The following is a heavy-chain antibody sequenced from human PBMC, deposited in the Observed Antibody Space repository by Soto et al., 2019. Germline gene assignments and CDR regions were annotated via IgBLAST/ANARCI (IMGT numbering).Heavy chain of an antibody. CDR2: ISGSGGST. D-gene: IGHD2-2*01. V-gene: IGHV3-23*01. CDR1: GFTFSSYA. Sequence: GGSLRLSCAASGFTFSSYAMSWVRQAPGKGLEWVSAISGSGGSTYYADSVKGRFTISRDNSKNTLYLQMNSLRAEDTAVYYCTKDLGRDIVVVPAANYYYYGMDDWGQGTTVTVSS. CDR3: TKDLGRDIVVVPAANYYYYGMDD. J-gene: IGHJ6*02.